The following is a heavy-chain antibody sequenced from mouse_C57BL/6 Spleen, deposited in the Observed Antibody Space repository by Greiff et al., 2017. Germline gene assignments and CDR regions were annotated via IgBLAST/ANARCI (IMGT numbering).Heavy chain of an antibody. Sequence: QVQLKESGPGLVQPSQSLSITCTVSGFSLTSYGVHWVRQSPGKGLEWLGVIWRGGSTDYNAAFMSRLSITKDNSKSQVFFKMNSLQADDTAIDYCAKMSGITNHYAMDYWGQGTSVTVSS. CDR2: IWRGGST. CDR3: AKMSGITNHYAMDY. V-gene: IGHV2-5*01. CDR1: GFSLTSYG. J-gene: IGHJ4*01. D-gene: IGHD1-1*01.